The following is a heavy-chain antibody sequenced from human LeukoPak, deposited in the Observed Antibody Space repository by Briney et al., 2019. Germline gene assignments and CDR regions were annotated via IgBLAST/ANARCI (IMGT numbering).Heavy chain of an antibody. J-gene: IGHJ5*02. Sequence: GGSLRLSCAASGFTFSSYAMSWVRQAPGRGLEWVSAISRDGGSTYYADSVKGRFTISRDNSKNTLYLQMNSLRAEDTAVYYCAKDPGSAVVIPDWFDPWGQGTLVTVSS. D-gene: IGHD3-3*01. CDR3: AKDPGSAVVIPDWFDP. CDR2: ISRDGGST. CDR1: GFTFSSYA. V-gene: IGHV3-23*01.